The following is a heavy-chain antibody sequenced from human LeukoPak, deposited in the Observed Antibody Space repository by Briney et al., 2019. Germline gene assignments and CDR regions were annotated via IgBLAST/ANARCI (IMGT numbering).Heavy chain of an antibody. CDR2: IYYSGST. Sequence: PSETLSLTCTVSGGSISSSSYYWGWIRQPPGEGLEWIGSIYYSGSTYYNPSLKSRVTISVDTSKNQFSLKLSSVTAADTAVYYCARLGTTVTTDYWGQGTLVTVSS. V-gene: IGHV4-39*01. D-gene: IGHD4-17*01. CDR3: ARLGTTVTTDY. J-gene: IGHJ4*02. CDR1: GGSISSSSYY.